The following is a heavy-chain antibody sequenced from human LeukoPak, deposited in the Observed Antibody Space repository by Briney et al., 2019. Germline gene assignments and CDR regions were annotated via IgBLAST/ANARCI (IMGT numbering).Heavy chain of an antibody. V-gene: IGHV3-48*03. CDR2: ISSSGSTI. Sequence: GGSLRLSCAASGFTFSSYEMNWVRQAPGKGLEWVSYISSSGSTIYYADSVKGRFTISRDNAKNSLYLQMNSLRAEDTAVYYCAREGLRIDWFDPWGQGTLVTVSS. D-gene: IGHD4-17*01. J-gene: IGHJ5*02. CDR1: GFTFSSYE. CDR3: AREGLRIDWFDP.